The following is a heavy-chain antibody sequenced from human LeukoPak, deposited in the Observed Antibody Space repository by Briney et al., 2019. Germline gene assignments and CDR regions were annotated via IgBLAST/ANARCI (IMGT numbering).Heavy chain of an antibody. CDR3: ARCALRQRYCSSTSCYTSGPYYFDY. V-gene: IGHV1-69*13. Sequence: SVKVSCKGSGGTFSSYAISWVRQAPGQGLEWMGGIIPIFGTANYAQKFQGRVTITADESTSTAYMELSSLRSEDTAVYYSARCALRQRYCSSTSCYTSGPYYFDYWGQGTLVTVSS. CDR1: GGTFSSYA. J-gene: IGHJ4*02. D-gene: IGHD2-2*02. CDR2: IIPIFGTA.